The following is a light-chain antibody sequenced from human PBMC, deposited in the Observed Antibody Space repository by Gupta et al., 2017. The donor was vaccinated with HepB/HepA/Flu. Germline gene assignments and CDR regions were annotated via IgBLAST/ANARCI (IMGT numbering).Light chain of an antibody. V-gene: IGLV1-47*01. Sequence: QSVLNQPPSTSGTPGQRVTIPCSGSNSNIGGNDVYWYQQLPGAAPKILIYRDNQRPSGVPDRFSASKSGTSASLAISGLRSEDEADYYCGTSDDSLSGSWVFGGGTKLTVL. J-gene: IGLJ3*02. CDR3: GTSDDSLSGSWV. CDR1: NSNIGGND. CDR2: RDN.